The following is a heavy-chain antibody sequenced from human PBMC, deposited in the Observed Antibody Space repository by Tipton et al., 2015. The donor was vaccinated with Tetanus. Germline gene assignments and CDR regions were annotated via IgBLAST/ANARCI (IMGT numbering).Heavy chain of an antibody. V-gene: IGHV4-34*01. CDR1: GGSFSAFY. CDR3: ARANNEFPKKGPFDS. CDR2: INHSGST. D-gene: IGHD1-1*01. J-gene: IGHJ4*02. Sequence: TLSLTCAVYGGSFSAFYWGWIPPAPGEGVGGIGEINHSGSTTYSPSFKSRVTISVDTPKNQFSLRLTSVTAADTAVYYCARANNEFPKKGPFDSWGQGSLVIVSS.